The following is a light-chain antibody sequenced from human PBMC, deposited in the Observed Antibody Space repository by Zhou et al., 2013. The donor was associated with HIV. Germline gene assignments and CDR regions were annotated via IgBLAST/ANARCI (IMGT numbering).Light chain of an antibody. CDR3: QKYNSAPPGYT. Sequence: EVVLTQSPVTLSVSPGERATLSCRASQSVDGYLAWYQQKPGQAPRLLIYDSSTRATGCPGRFSGSGSGTDFTLTISSLESEDVATYYCQKYNSAPPGYTFGQGTKLEIK. J-gene: IGKJ2*01. V-gene: IGKV3-15*01. CDR1: QSVDGY. CDR2: DSS.